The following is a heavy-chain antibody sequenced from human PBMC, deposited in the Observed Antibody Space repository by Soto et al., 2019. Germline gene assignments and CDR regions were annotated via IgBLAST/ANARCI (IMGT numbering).Heavy chain of an antibody. J-gene: IGHJ4*02. Sequence: QVQLVQSGAEVKKPGASVKVSCKASGYTFTSYGISWVRQAPGQGLEWMGWISAYNGNTKYAQKLQGRVTITTDTSTITAYMELRSLRPDDTAVYSCARNRGQQLVDYLGQGTLVNVSS. CDR2: ISAYNGNT. V-gene: IGHV1-18*01. CDR1: GYTFTSYG. D-gene: IGHD6-13*01. CDR3: ARNRGQQLVDY.